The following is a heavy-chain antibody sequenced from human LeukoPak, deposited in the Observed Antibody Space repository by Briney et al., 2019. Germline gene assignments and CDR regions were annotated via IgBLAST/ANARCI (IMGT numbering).Heavy chain of an antibody. D-gene: IGHD6-13*01. V-gene: IGHV1-18*01. J-gene: IGHJ4*02. CDR2: ISSYNGNT. CDR3: ARDIAAALDF. Sequence: ASVKVSCKASGYIFTSSGFSWVRQAPGQGLEWMGWISSYNGNTNYAQKLQGRVTMTTDTSTSTAYMELRSRTSDDTAVYYCARDIAAALDFWGQGTLVTVSS. CDR1: GYIFTSSG.